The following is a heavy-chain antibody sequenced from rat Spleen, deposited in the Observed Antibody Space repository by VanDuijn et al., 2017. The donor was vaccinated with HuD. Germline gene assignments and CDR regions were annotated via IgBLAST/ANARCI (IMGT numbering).Heavy chain of an antibody. CDR3: ARHLTTEGMSPFAY. CDR1: GFTFNNYW. CDR2: IVYDGTRT. Sequence: EVQLVESGGGLVQPGRSLKLSCVASGFTFNNYWMTWIRQAPKKGLEWVATIVYDGTRTYFRDSVKGRFTLSRDNAKSTLYLQMDSLRSEDTATYYCARHLTTEGMSPFAYWGQGTLVTVSS. V-gene: IGHV5-29*01. J-gene: IGHJ3*01. D-gene: IGHD1-11*01.